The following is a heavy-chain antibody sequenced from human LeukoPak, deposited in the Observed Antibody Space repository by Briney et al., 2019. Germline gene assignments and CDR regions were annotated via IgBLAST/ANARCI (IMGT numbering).Heavy chain of an antibody. J-gene: IGHJ5*02. CDR3: ASRDGYNWFDP. Sequence: SETLSLTCAVYGGSFSGYYWSWIRQPPGKGLEWIGEINHSGSTNYNPSLKSRVTISVDTSKNQFSLKLNSVTAADTAVYYCASRDGYNWFDPWGQGTLVTVSS. CDR2: INHSGST. D-gene: IGHD5-24*01. CDR1: GGSFSGYY. V-gene: IGHV4-34*01.